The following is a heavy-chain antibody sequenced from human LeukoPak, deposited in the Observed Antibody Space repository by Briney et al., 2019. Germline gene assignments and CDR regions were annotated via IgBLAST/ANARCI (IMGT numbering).Heavy chain of an antibody. Sequence: GGSLRLSCATSGFTLSSYWMHWVRQVPGKGLEWLSRVNNDGVSTSYADSVKGRFTISRDNAKNTLYLRMNSLRAEDTAIYYCARKPLSGGYGGTIDYWGQGTLVTVSS. CDR1: GFTLSSYW. D-gene: IGHD5-12*01. J-gene: IGHJ4*02. V-gene: IGHV3-74*01. CDR3: ARKPLSGGYGGTIDY. CDR2: VNNDGVST.